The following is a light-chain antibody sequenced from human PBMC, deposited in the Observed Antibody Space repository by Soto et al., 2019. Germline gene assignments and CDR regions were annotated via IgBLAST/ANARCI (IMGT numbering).Light chain of an antibody. V-gene: IGKV3-15*01. CDR3: QQYNDWPYN. CDR2: RAS. J-gene: IGKJ2*01. Sequence: EVVMTQSPATLSVSPGERATLSCRASQSVDSNLAWYQQKPGQAPRLLIYRASNRAAGIPDTFSGTGSGTEFTLTISRLQSEDFAVYYCQQYNDWPYNFGQGTKLDIK. CDR1: QSVDSN.